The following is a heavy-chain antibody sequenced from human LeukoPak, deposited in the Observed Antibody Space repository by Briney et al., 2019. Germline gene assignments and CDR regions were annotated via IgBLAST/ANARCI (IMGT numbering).Heavy chain of an antibody. Sequence: ASVKVSCKASGYTFASYYMHWVRQAPGQGLEWMGIINPSGGSTSYAQKFQGRVTMTRDMSTSTVYMELSSLRSEDTAVYYCARGIGDRFRLQHVIDYWGQGTLVTVSS. J-gene: IGHJ4*02. CDR3: ARGIGDRFRLQHVIDY. CDR2: INPSGGST. V-gene: IGHV1-46*01. D-gene: IGHD2-21*02. CDR1: GYTFASYY.